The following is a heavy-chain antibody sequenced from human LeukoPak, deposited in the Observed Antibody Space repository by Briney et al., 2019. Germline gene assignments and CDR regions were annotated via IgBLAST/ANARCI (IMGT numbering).Heavy chain of an antibody. Sequence: GGSLRLSCAASGFTVSSNYMSWVRQAPGKGLEWVSVIYSGGSTYYADSVKGRFTISRDNSKNTLYLQMNSLRAEDTAVYYCAKGPQWELLIWDFDYWGQGTLVTVSS. J-gene: IGHJ4*02. D-gene: IGHD1-26*01. CDR2: IYSGGST. CDR1: GFTVSSNY. V-gene: IGHV3-53*01. CDR3: AKGPQWELLIWDFDY.